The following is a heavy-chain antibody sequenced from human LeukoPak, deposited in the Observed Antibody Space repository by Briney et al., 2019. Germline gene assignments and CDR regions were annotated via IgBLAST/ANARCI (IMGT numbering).Heavy chain of an antibody. Sequence: GGSLRLSCAASGFTFSSYAMHWVRQAPGKGLEWVAVISYDGSNKYYADSVKGRFTISRDNSKNTLYLQMNSLRAEDTAVYYCARAQVPIVVVPATIDYWGQGTLVTVSS. J-gene: IGHJ4*02. CDR3: ARAQVPIVVVPATIDY. CDR2: ISYDGSNK. D-gene: IGHD2-2*01. CDR1: GFTFSSYA. V-gene: IGHV3-30-3*01.